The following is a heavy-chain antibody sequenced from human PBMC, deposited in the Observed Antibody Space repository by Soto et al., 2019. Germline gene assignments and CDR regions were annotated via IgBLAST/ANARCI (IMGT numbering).Heavy chain of an antibody. Sequence: GESLKISCKGSGYSFTSYWISWVRQMPGKGLEWMGRIDPSDSYTNYSPSFQGHVTISADKSISTAYLQWSSLKASDTAMYYCARLGPPSGYYSVGANWFDPWGQGTLATVS. J-gene: IGHJ5*02. CDR2: IDPSDSYT. CDR1: GYSFTSYW. CDR3: ARLGPPSGYYSVGANWFDP. D-gene: IGHD3-22*01. V-gene: IGHV5-10-1*01.